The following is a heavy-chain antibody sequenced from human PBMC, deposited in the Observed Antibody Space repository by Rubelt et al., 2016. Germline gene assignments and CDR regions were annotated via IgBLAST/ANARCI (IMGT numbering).Heavy chain of an antibody. D-gene: IGHD2-21*02. J-gene: IGHJ4*02. Sequence: QLQLQESGPGLVKPSETLSLTCTVSGGSISSSSYYWGWIRQPPGKGLEWIGEINHSGSTNYNPSLKSRVTIAVDTSKNQVSLKLSSVTAADTAVYYCARGAPRDVTRDRMYYFDYWGQGTLVTVSS. CDR2: INHSGST. CDR3: ARGAPRDVTRDRMYYFDY. V-gene: IGHV4-39*07. CDR1: GGSISSSSYY.